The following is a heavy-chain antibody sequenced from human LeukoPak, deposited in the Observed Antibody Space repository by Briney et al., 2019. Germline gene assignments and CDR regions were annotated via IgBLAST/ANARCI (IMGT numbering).Heavy chain of an antibody. Sequence: GGSLTLSCAASGYTFSSYWMHWVRQAPGKGLVWVSRINSDGSSTSYADSVKGRFTISRDNAKNTLYLQMNSRRAEDTAVYYCALWFGDPDYWGQGTLVSVSS. CDR1: GYTFSSYW. D-gene: IGHD3-10*01. CDR2: INSDGSST. V-gene: IGHV3-74*01. CDR3: ALWFGDPDY. J-gene: IGHJ4*02.